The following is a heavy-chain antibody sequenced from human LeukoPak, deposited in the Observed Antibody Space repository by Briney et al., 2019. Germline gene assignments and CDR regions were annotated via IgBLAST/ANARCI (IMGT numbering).Heavy chain of an antibody. CDR1: GGSFSGYY. Sequence: SETLSLTCAVYGGSFSGYYSSWIRQPPGKGLEWIGEINHSGSTNYNPSLKSRVTISVDTSKNQFSLKLSSVTAADTAVYYCARGKNWNHFDYWGQGTLVTVSS. D-gene: IGHD1-1*01. V-gene: IGHV4-34*01. CDR3: ARGKNWNHFDY. CDR2: INHSGST. J-gene: IGHJ4*02.